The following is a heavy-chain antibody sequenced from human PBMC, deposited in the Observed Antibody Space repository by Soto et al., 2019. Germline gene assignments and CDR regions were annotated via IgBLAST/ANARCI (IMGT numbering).Heavy chain of an antibody. V-gene: IGHV1-46*03. CDR1: GYTFTSYY. CDR3: AREDIVVVVAATLRYAFDI. D-gene: IGHD2-15*01. J-gene: IGHJ3*02. Sequence: ASVKVSCKASGYTFTSYYMHLVRQAPGQGLEWMGIINPSGGSTSYAQKFQGRVTMTRDTSTSTVYMELSSLRSEDTAVYYCAREDIVVVVAATLRYAFDIWGQGTMVTVSS. CDR2: INPSGGST.